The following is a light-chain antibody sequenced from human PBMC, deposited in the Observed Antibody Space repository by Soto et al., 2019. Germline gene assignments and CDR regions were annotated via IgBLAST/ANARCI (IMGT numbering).Light chain of an antibody. J-gene: IGKJ4*01. CDR2: DAS. CDR1: QSVFRS. V-gene: IGKV3D-15*01. Sequence: EIVLTQSASTLSLSPGERATLSCRASQSVFRSLAWYQQRPGQAPRLLISDASNRATGVPARFSGTGSGTDFTLTISCLQSEDFATYYCQQYYSYPLTFGGGTKVDIK. CDR3: QQYYSYPLT.